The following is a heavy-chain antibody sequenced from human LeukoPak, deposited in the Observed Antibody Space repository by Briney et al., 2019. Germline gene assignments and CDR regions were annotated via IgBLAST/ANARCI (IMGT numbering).Heavy chain of an antibody. CDR3: AKDLSGTYSFDY. V-gene: IGHV3-7*01. Sequence: GGSLRLSCEASGFTFSDYWMSWVRQAPGKGLEWVANIKQDGSEKYYVDSVEGRFTISRDNAQNSLYLQMNSLRAEDTAMYYCAKDLSGTYSFDYWGQGTLVTVSS. CDR1: GFTFSDYW. CDR2: IKQDGSEK. D-gene: IGHD1-1*01. J-gene: IGHJ4*02.